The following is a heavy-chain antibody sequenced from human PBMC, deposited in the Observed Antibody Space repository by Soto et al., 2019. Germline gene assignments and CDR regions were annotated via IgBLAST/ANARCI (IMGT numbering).Heavy chain of an antibody. CDR2: IIPILGIA. CDR1: GGTFSSYT. V-gene: IGHV1-69*08. D-gene: IGHD2-2*01. Sequence: QVQLVQSGAEVKKPGSSVKVSCKASGGTFSSYTISWVRQAPGQGLEWMGRIIPILGIANYAQKFQGRVTITADKSTSTAYMELSSLRSEDTAVYYFARDRHLVPAAMVGHDAFDIWGQRTIVTVSS. J-gene: IGHJ3*02. CDR3: ARDRHLVPAAMVGHDAFDI.